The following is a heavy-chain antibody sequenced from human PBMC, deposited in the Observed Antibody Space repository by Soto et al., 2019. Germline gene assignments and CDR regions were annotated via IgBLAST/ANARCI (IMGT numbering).Heavy chain of an antibody. Sequence: ASVKVACKASGYTFLNYYIRWVRQAPGQGLEWMAIINPMGGSTNYAQEFQGRVTLTSDTSTSTVYMELSSLRFEDTALFYCARDLAAGDLWGQGTLVTVSS. CDR2: INPMGGST. D-gene: IGHD6-13*01. J-gene: IGHJ5*02. CDR3: ARDLAAGDL. V-gene: IGHV1-46*01. CDR1: GYTFLNYY.